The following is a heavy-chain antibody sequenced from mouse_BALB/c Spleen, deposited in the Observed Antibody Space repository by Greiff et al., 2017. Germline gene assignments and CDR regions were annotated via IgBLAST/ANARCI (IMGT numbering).Heavy chain of an antibody. V-gene: IGHV1S29*02. J-gene: IGHJ2*01. CDR3: ARVGPLDY. CDR1: GYTFTDYN. CDR2: IYPYNGGT. Sequence: VQLKQSGAELVRSGASVKISCKASGYTFTDYNMHWVKQSHGKSLEWIGYIYPYNGGTGYNQKFKSKATLTVDNSSSTAYMELRSLTSEDSAVYYCARVGPLDYWGQGTTLTVSS.